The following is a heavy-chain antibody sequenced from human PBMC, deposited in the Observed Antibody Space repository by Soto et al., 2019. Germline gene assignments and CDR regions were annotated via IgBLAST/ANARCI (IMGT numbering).Heavy chain of an antibody. CDR1: GGSISSYY. J-gene: IGHJ6*02. Sequence: PSETLSLTCTVSGGSISSYYWRWIRQPPGKGLEWIGYIYYSGSTNYNPSLKSRVTISVDTSKNQFSLKLSSVTAADTAVYYCARDHYDYYGSTSYGMDVWGQGATVNVSS. D-gene: IGHD3-10*01. CDR3: ARDHYDYYGSTSYGMDV. V-gene: IGHV4-59*01. CDR2: IYYSGST.